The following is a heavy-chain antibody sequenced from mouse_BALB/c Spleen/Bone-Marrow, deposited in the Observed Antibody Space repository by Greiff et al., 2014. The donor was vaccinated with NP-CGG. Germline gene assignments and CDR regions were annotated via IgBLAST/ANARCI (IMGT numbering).Heavy chain of an antibody. CDR3: ARDYYGSSSFAY. Sequence: QVHVKQSGPELVKPGASVRISCKASGYTFTSYYIHWVKQRPGRGLEWIGWIYPGNVNTKYNEKFKGKATLTADKSSSTAYMQLSSLTSEDSAVYFCARDYYGSSSFAYWGQGTLVTVSA. V-gene: IGHV1S56*01. J-gene: IGHJ3*01. CDR2: IYPGNVNT. CDR1: GYTFTSYY. D-gene: IGHD1-1*01.